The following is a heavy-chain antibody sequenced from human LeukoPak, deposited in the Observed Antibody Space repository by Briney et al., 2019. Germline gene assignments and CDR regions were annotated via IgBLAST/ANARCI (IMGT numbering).Heavy chain of an antibody. V-gene: IGHV3-7*04. CDR3: AGVSGTVTTQPSTDY. CDR2: IKQDGSEE. J-gene: IGHJ4*02. CDR1: GFTFSSYW. D-gene: IGHD4-17*01. Sequence: GGSLRLSCAASGFTFSSYWMGWVRQAPGKGLEWVANIKQDGSEEYYVDSVKGRFTISRDNAKNSLYLQMNSLRAEDTAVYYCAGVSGTVTTQPSTDYWGQGTLVTVSS.